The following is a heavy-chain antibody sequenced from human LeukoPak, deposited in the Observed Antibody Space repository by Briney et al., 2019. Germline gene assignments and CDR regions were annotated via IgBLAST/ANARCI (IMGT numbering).Heavy chain of an antibody. CDR3: ARDARPCGGDCYQDY. V-gene: IGHV1-18*04. CDR2: ISAYNGNT. Sequence: ASVKVSCKASGYTFTSYYMHWVRQAPGQGLEWMGWISAYNGNTNYAQKLQGRVTMTTDTSTSTAYMELRKLRSDDTAVYYCARDARPCGGDCYQDYWGQGTLVTVSS. J-gene: IGHJ4*02. D-gene: IGHD2-21*02. CDR1: GYTFTSYY.